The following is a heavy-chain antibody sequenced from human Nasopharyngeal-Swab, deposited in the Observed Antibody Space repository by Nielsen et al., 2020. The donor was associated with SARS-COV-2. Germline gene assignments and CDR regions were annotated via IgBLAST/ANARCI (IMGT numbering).Heavy chain of an antibody. D-gene: IGHD3-22*01. CDR2: IIPIFGTA. V-gene: IGHV1-69*01. J-gene: IGHJ4*02. Sequence: WVRQAPGQGLEWMGGIIPIFGTANYAQKFQGGVTITADESTRTAYMELSSLRSEDTAMYYCAREGAHYYDSSGYFSHDYWGQGTLVTVSS. CDR3: AREGAHYYDSSGYFSHDY.